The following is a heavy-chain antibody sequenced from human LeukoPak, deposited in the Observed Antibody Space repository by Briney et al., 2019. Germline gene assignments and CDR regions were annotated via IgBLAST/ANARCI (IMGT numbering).Heavy chain of an antibody. Sequence: SETLSLTCNVSGYFIASANYWGWIQQPPGKGLEWVGSIYHSGTTFYNPSLRSRVTILVDTSKNQFSLKLKSVTAADTALFYCARGGSYSTDAFDIWGQGTMVTVSS. CDR2: IYHSGTT. CDR3: ARGGSYSTDAFDI. CDR1: GYFIASANY. V-gene: IGHV4-38-2*02. D-gene: IGHD2-21*01. J-gene: IGHJ3*02.